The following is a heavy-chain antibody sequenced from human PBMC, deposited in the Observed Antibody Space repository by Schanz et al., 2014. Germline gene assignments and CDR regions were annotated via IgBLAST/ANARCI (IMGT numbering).Heavy chain of an antibody. CDR2: INPSSGTT. CDR1: GYTFTTYY. D-gene: IGHD3-22*01. V-gene: IGHV1-46*03. CDR3: ARGGFFDSASFDS. J-gene: IGHJ4*02. Sequence: QVQLVQSGAEVKKPGVSVTVSCKASGYTFTTYYIHWVRQAPGQGLEWMGKINPSSGTTRIAQNCQGRLTVTRDTSTSTVTMELSRLRSEDTAVYYCARGGFFDSASFDSWGQGTLVTVSS.